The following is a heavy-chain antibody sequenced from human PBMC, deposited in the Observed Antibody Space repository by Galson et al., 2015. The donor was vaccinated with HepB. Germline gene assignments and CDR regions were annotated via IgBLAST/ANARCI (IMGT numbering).Heavy chain of an antibody. CDR3: ARDRYGMDV. Sequence: SLRLSCAASGFTVSSDYMGWVRQAPGKGLEWVSVLYTSGSTNYADSVKGRFTISCDNSKNTVYLQMISLRADDTAVYYCARDRYGMDVWGQRTTVTVYS. CDR1: GFTVSSDY. CDR2: LYTSGST. J-gene: IGHJ6*02. V-gene: IGHV3-66*03.